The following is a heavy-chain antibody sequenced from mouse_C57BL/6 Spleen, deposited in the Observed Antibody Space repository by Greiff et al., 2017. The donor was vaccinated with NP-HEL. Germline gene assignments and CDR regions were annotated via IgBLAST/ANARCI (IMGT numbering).Heavy chain of an antibody. V-gene: IGHV5-4*03. J-gene: IGHJ2*01. CDR3: ARAGSSIDY. D-gene: IGHD1-1*01. CDR2: ISDGGSYT. Sequence: EVKLVESGGGLVKPGGSLKLSCAASGFTFSSYAMSWVRQTPEKRLEWVATISDGGSYTYYPDKVKGRFTISRDNAKNNLYLQMSHLKSEDTAMYYCARAGSSIDYWGQGTTLTVSS. CDR1: GFTFSSYA.